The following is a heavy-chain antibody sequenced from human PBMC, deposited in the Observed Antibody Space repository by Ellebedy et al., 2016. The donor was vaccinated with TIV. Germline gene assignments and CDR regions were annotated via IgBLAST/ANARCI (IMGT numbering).Heavy chain of an antibody. V-gene: IGHV3-21*01. D-gene: IGHD5-12*01. CDR1: GFTFSVYA. CDR2: IGGLDTGT. Sequence: GGSLRLXXAASGFTFSVYAMTWVRQAPGKGLEWISLIGGLDTGTYYADSVKGRFTISRDNAKNSLYLQMNSLRAEDTAVYYCARVGVATARGYYNGMDVWGQGTTVTVSS. J-gene: IGHJ6*02. CDR3: ARVGVATARGYYNGMDV.